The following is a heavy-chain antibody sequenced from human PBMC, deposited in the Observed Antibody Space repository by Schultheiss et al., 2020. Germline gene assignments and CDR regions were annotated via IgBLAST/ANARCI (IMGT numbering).Heavy chain of an antibody. D-gene: IGHD6-13*01. CDR1: GGSISSYY. V-gene: IGHV4-4*07. CDR2: IYTSGST. CDR3: ASENGDSSSWY. J-gene: IGHJ4*02. Sequence: GSLRLSCTVSGGSISSYYWSWIRQPAGKGLEWIGRIYTSGSTNYNPSLKSRVTMSVDTSKNQFSLKLSSVTAADTAVYYCASENGDSSSWYWGQGTLVTVSS.